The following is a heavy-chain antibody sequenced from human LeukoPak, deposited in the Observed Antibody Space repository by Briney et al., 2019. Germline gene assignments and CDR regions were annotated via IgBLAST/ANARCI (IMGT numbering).Heavy chain of an antibody. Sequence: SETLSLTCTVSGGSVSSGPHYWSWIRQPPGKGLEWLAYIHYSGSTNYNPSLKSRLTISLDTSKNQFSLHLTSVTAADTAVYFCARTWDYWGQGTLVTVSS. CDR3: ARTWDY. CDR2: IHYSGST. CDR1: GGSVSSGPHY. V-gene: IGHV4-61*01. J-gene: IGHJ4*02.